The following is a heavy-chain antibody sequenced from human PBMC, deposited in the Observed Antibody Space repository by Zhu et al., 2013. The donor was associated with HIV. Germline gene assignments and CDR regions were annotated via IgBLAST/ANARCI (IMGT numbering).Heavy chain of an antibody. CDR1: GGTFNDYA. V-gene: IGHV1-69*06. CDR2: IIPIFGTI. J-gene: IGHJ3*02. Sequence: QVKLVQSGAEVKKPGSSVKVSCKASGGTFNDYAITWVRQAPGQGLEWMGGIIPIFGTINYAQKFQGRVTITADKSTSTVYMEMRSLRSEDTAVYYCARDSIDGQWLVLDAFDIWGQGTMVTVSS. D-gene: IGHD6-19*01. CDR3: ARDSIDGQWLVLDAFDI.